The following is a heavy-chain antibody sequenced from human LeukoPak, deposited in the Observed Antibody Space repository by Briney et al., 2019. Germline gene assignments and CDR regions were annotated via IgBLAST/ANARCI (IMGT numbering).Heavy chain of an antibody. J-gene: IGHJ6*02. CDR2: INHSGST. CDR1: GGSFSGYY. V-gene: IGHV4-34*01. D-gene: IGHD4-17*01. CDR3: ARLASYGDYSLYYYYYGMDV. Sequence: PSETLSLTCAVYGGSFSGYYWSWIRQPPGKGLEWIGEINHSGSTNYNPSLKSRVTISVDTSKNQFSLKLSSVTAADTAVYYCARLASYGDYSLYYYYYGMDVWGQGTTVTVSS.